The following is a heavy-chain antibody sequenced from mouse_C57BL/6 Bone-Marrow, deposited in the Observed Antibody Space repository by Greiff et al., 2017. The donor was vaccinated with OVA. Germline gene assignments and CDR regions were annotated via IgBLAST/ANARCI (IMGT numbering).Heavy chain of an antibody. Sequence: VQLVESGPGLVAPSQSLSITCTVSGFSLTSYAISWVRQPPGKGLEWLGVIWTGGGTNYNSALKSRLSISKDNSKSQVFLKMNSLQTDDTARYYCARNFDYGSSSHHYAMDYWGQGTSVTVSS. D-gene: IGHD1-1*01. CDR2: IWTGGGT. CDR1: GFSLTSYA. J-gene: IGHJ4*01. CDR3: ARNFDYGSSSHHYAMDY. V-gene: IGHV2-9-1*01.